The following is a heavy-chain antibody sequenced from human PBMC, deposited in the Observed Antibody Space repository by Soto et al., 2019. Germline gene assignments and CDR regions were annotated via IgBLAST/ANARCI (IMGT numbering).Heavy chain of an antibody. D-gene: IGHD2-15*01. V-gene: IGHV1-69*08. J-gene: IGHJ5*02. CDR3: ARDLIVVVVAATSVGWFDP. CDR2: IIPILGIA. Sequence: QVQLVQSGAEVKKPGSSVKVSCKASGGTFSSYTISWVRQAPGQGLEWMGRIIPILGIANYAQKFQGRVTITADKSTSTAYMELSSLRSEDTAVYYCARDLIVVVVAATSVGWFDPWRQGTLVTVSS. CDR1: GGTFSSYT.